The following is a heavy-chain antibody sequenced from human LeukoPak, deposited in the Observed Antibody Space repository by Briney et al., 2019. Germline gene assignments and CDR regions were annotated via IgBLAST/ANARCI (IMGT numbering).Heavy chain of an antibody. V-gene: IGHV4-39*07. CDR3: ARRXGPXQQXTAKGVYYFDY. CDR1: GGSISSSSYY. D-gene: IGHD6-13*01. Sequence: PSETLSLTCTVSGGSISSSSYYWGWIRQPPGKGLEWIGSIYYSGSTYYNPSLKSRVTISVDTSKNQFSLKLSSVTAADTAVYYCARRXGPXQQXTAKGVYYFDYWGQGTLVTVSS. CDR2: IYYSGST. J-gene: IGHJ4*02.